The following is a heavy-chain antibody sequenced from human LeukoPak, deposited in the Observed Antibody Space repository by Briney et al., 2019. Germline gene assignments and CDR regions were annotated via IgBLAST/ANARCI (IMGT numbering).Heavy chain of an antibody. Sequence: ASVKVSCKVSGYTLTELSMHWVRQAPGKGLEWMGGFDPEDGETIYAQKFQGRATMTEDTSTDTAYMKLSSLRSEDTAVYYCATDGARGVIRSDAGFDYWGQGTLVTVSS. CDR2: FDPEDGET. D-gene: IGHD3-10*01. V-gene: IGHV1-24*01. CDR1: GYTLTELS. J-gene: IGHJ4*02. CDR3: ATDGARGVIRSDAGFDY.